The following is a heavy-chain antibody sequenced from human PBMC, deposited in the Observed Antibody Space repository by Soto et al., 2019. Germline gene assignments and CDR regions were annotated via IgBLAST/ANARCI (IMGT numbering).Heavy chain of an antibody. J-gene: IGHJ6*02. CDR2: IIPIVGSA. Sequence: SVKVSCKASGGTSSSYAISWVRQAPGQGLEWMGGIIPIVGSANYAQKFQGRVTITADESTSTAYMELSSLRSEDTAVYYCARSQGSSTSLEIYYYYYYGMDVWGQGTTVTV. CDR1: GGTSSSYA. V-gene: IGHV1-69*13. CDR3: ARSQGSSTSLEIYYYYYYGMDV. D-gene: IGHD2-2*01.